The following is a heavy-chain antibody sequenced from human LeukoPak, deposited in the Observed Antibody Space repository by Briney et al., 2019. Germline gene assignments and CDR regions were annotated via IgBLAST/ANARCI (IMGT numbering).Heavy chain of an antibody. Sequence: PGGSLRISCAASGFTFSSYWMSWVRQAPGKGLEWVANIKQDGSEKYYVDSVKGRFTISRDNAKNSLYLQMNSLRAEDTAVYYCARDYCSSTSCYNTFAYWGQGTLVTVSS. CDR2: IKQDGSEK. CDR3: ARDYCSSTSCYNTFAY. J-gene: IGHJ4*02. V-gene: IGHV3-7*03. CDR1: GFTFSSYW. D-gene: IGHD2-2*02.